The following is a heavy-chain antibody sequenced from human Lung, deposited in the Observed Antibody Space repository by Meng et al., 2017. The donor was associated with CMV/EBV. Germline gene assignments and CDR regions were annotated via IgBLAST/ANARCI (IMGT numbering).Heavy chain of an antibody. D-gene: IGHD2-2*03. CDR2: ISGSVGNT. CDR1: GFPFRSSA. J-gene: IGHJ5*02. Sequence: ESLKISXAASGFPFRSSAMSWVRQAPGKGLEWVSSISGSVGNTYYADSVKGRFTISRDNSGDTLYMQMSSLRAEDTAVYYCAREEAMVGYYTNWFDAWGQGALVTVSS. V-gene: IGHV3-23*01. CDR3: AREEAMVGYYTNWFDA.